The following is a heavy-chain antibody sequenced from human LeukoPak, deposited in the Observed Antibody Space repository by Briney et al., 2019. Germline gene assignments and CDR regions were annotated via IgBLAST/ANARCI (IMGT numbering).Heavy chain of an antibody. CDR1: GFTFSRYG. D-gene: IGHD6-6*01. CDR3: ARTTIAAREADY. V-gene: IGHV3-64*02. CDR2: ISNNGGST. Sequence: PGGSLRLSCAASGFTFSRYGMHWVRQAPGKGLEYVSAISNNGGSTFYADSVNGRFTISRDNSKNTLYLQMGSLRTEDMAVYYCARTTIAAREADYWGQGTLVTVSS. J-gene: IGHJ4*02.